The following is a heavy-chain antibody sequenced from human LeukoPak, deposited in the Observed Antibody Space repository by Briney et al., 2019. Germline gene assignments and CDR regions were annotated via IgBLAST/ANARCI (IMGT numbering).Heavy chain of an antibody. CDR2: ISDSGSTR. J-gene: IGHJ4*02. CDR1: GFTFSNYE. D-gene: IGHD6-19*01. Sequence: GGSLRLSCAASGFTFSNYEINWVRQAPGKGLEWVSYISDSGSTRDYTDSVKGRFSISRDNAKNSLYLQMNSLRAEDTALYYCARDDVQWLVRDYWGQGTLVTVSS. V-gene: IGHV3-48*03. CDR3: ARDDVQWLVRDY.